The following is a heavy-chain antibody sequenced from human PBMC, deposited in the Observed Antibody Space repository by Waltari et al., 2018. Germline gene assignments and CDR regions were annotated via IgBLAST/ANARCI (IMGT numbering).Heavy chain of an antibody. J-gene: IGHJ4*02. CDR2: IYYSGST. Sequence: QVQLQESAPGLVKPSETLSLTCPAPVGSITSYYSSWFRQPPGKGLEWIGYIYYSGSTNYNPSLKSRVTISVDTSKNQFSLKLSSVTAADTAVYYCARDSDFWSGYYLYWGQGTLVTVSS. CDR1: VGSITSYY. D-gene: IGHD3-3*01. V-gene: IGHV4-59*01. CDR3: ARDSDFWSGYYLY.